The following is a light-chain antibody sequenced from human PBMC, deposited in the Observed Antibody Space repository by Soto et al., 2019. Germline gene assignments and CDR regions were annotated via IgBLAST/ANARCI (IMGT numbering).Light chain of an antibody. V-gene: IGKV3-11*01. Sequence: EIGLTQSRAILSLSPGEIAARSCRASQSVSRYLAWYQQKPGQAPRLLIYDASNRATGIPARFSGSGSGTDFTLTISSLEPEDFAVYYCQQRSDWPPITFGQGTRLEIK. CDR2: DAS. CDR1: QSVSRY. CDR3: QQRSDWPPIT. J-gene: IGKJ5*01.